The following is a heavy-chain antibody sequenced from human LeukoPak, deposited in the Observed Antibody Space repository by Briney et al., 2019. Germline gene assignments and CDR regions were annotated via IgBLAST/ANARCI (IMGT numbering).Heavy chain of an antibody. CDR3: AKHLKQWLVTAGSVDY. J-gene: IGHJ4*02. CDR2: INPSGGST. D-gene: IGHD6-19*01. CDR1: GYTFTSYY. V-gene: IGHV1-46*01. Sequence: ASVKVSCKASGYTFTSYYMHWVRQAPGQGLEWMGIINPSGGSTSYAQKFQGRVTMTRDTSTSTVYMELSSLRSEDTAVYYCAKHLKQWLVTAGSVDYWGQGTLVTVSS.